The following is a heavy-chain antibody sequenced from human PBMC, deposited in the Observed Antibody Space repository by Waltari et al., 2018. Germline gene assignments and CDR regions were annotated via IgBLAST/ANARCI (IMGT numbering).Heavy chain of an antibody. J-gene: IGHJ5*02. CDR3: ARGNPPTYYDFWSGYCNWFDP. CDR2: MNPNSGNT. V-gene: IGHV1-8*03. CDR1: GYTFTSYD. D-gene: IGHD3-3*01. Sequence: QVQLVQSGAEVKKPGASVKVSCKASGYTFTSYDINWVRQATGQGREWMGWMNPNSGNTGYAQKFQGRVTITRNTSISTAYMELSSLRSEDTAVYYCARGNPPTYYDFWSGYCNWFDPWGQGTLVTVSS.